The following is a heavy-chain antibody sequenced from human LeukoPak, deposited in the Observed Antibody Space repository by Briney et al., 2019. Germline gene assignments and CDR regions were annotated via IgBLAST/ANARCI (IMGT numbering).Heavy chain of an antibody. Sequence: GASVTVSYTASGYTFTSYGISGVRQAPGQGGEWMGWISDYNGNTNYAQKLQGRVTMTTDTSTSTAYMELRSLRSDDTAVYYCARDLGNSSGWYWGQGTLVTVSS. D-gene: IGHD6-19*01. J-gene: IGHJ4*02. CDR3: ARDLGNSSGWY. CDR1: GYTFTSYG. CDR2: ISDYNGNT. V-gene: IGHV1-18*01.